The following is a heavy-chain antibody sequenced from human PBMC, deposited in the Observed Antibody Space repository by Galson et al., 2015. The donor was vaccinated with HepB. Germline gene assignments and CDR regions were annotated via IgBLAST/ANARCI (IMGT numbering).Heavy chain of an antibody. CDR3: ARDPDIVVVPAALGVYFDY. J-gene: IGHJ4*02. CDR1: GFTFSSYA. Sequence: SLRLSCAASGFTFSSYAMHWVRQAPGKGLEWVAVISYDGSNKYYADSVKGRFTISRDNSKNTLYLQMNSLRAEDTAVYYCARDPDIVVVPAALGVYFDYWGQGTLVTVSS. CDR2: ISYDGSNK. D-gene: IGHD2-2*01. V-gene: IGHV3-30-3*01.